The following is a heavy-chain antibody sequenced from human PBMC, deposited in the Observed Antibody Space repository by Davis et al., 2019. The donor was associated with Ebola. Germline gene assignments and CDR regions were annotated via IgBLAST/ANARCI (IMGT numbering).Heavy chain of an antibody. CDR2: INRDGSEK. J-gene: IGHJ5*02. V-gene: IGHV3-7*03. Sequence: GGSLRLSCAASGFRFSSYWMTWVRQVPVKGLEWVANINRDGSEKNYVASVKGRFTISRDNGKNSLFLQMNSLRVEDTAVYYCTRDVAYCSGSNCLRPDLWGQGTLVTVSP. D-gene: IGHD2-15*01. CDR3: TRDVAYCSGSNCLRPDL. CDR1: GFRFSSYW.